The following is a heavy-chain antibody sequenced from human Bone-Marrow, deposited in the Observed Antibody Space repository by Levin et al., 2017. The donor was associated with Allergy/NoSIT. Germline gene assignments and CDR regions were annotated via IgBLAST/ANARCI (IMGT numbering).Heavy chain of an antibody. CDR3: AKDLSPSVATAYLQD. J-gene: IGHJ1*01. D-gene: IGHD2-21*02. V-gene: IGHV3-9*01. CDR1: GFTFDDHA. Sequence: GGSLRLSCAASGFTFDDHAMHWVRQAPGKGLEWVSSISWDSGSIEYADSVKGRFTISRDNAKNSLFLQMNSLRAEDTAFYYCAKDLSPSVATAYLQDWGEGTLIIVSS. CDR2: ISWDSGSI.